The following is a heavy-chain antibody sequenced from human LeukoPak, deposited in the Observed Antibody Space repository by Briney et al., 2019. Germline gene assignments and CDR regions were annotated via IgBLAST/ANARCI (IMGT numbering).Heavy chain of an antibody. V-gene: IGHV3-30*03. CDR1: GFTFSSYG. Sequence: GGSLRLSCAASGFTFSSYGMHWVRQAPGKGLEWVAVISYDGSNKYYADSVKGRFTISRDNSKNTLYLQMNSLRAEDTAVYYCALRRGPTVPNLDYYHYYYMDVWGKGTTVTVSS. J-gene: IGHJ6*03. D-gene: IGHD4-11*01. CDR2: ISYDGSNK. CDR3: ALRRGPTVPNLDYYHYYYMDV.